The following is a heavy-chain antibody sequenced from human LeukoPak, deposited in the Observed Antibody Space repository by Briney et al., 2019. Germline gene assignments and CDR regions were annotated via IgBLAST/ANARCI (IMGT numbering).Heavy chain of an antibody. D-gene: IGHD5-12*01. CDR2: ISYSGSS. J-gene: IGHJ2*01. V-gene: IGHV4-59*01. Sequence: SETLSLTCTVSGGSISSYYWNWILQAPGKGLEWIGHISYSGSSTYNPSLKTRVTISLDTSKNQFSLKLSSVTAADTAVYYCAGGGYDLYWYFDLWGRGTLVSVSS. CDR3: AGGGYDLYWYFDL. CDR1: GGSISSYY.